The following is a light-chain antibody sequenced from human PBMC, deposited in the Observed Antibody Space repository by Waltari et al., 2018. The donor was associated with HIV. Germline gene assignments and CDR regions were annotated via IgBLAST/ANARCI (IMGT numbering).Light chain of an antibody. CDR2: DAS. J-gene: IGKJ3*01. Sequence: DIQMTQSPSSLSASVGDRVTITCQASQDISNYLNWYQQKPGKAPKLLIYDASNLEAGVPSRFSGSASGTDFTFTISSLQPEDIATYYCQQYYNLPRGFTFGPGTKVDIK. CDR1: QDISNY. V-gene: IGKV1-33*01. CDR3: QQYYNLPRGFT.